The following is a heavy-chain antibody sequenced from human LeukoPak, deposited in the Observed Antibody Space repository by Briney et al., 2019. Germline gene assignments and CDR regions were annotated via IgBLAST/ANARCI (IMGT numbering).Heavy chain of an antibody. CDR3: ARHGSSSWYGEVDYYYGMDV. J-gene: IGHJ6*04. CDR2: IYPGDSDT. Sequence: GESLKISCKGSGYSFTSYWIGWVRQMPGKGLEWMGIIYPGDSDTRYSPSFQGQVTISADKSISTAYLQWSGLKASDTAMYYCARHGSSSWYGEVDYYYGMDVWGKGTTVTVSS. V-gene: IGHV5-51*01. D-gene: IGHD6-13*01. CDR1: GYSFTSYW.